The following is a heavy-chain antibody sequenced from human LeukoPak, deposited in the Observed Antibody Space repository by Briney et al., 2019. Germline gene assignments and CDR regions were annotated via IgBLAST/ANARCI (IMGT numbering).Heavy chain of an antibody. J-gene: IGHJ4*02. V-gene: IGHV3-7*01. D-gene: IGHD6-19*01. CDR3: ARGGGAVAGTGVDY. CDR1: GFTFSSYW. CDR2: IKQDGSEK. Sequence: PGGSLRLSCAASGFTFSSYWMSWVRQAPGKGLEWVANIKQDGSEKYYVDSVKGRFTISTDNSKNTLYLQMNSLRAEDTAVYYCARGGGAVAGTGVDYWGQGTLVTVSS.